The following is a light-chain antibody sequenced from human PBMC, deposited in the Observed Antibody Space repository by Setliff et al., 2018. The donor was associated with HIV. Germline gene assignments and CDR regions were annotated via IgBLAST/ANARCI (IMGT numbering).Light chain of an antibody. CDR1: SSNIGAGFV. V-gene: IGLV1-40*01. Sequence: QSVLTQPPSVSGAPGQRVTISCTGSSSNIGAGFVVHWYKQFPGTAPKLLSHSFTNRPSGVPARISGSKSGTSASLAIAGLQAEYEADYYCQSYDSSLSGYVFGPGTKVTVL. CDR2: SFT. J-gene: IGLJ1*01. CDR3: QSYDSSLSGYV.